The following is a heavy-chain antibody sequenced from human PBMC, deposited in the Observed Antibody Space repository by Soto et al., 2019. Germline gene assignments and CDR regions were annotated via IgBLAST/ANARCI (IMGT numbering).Heavy chain of an antibody. J-gene: IGHJ4*02. CDR3: AGGQRMATTHY. Sequence: SGALSLSCAVSGGSISSGGYYWSWISQHPGKGMEWIGYIYYSGSTYYNPSLKSRVTISVDTSKNQFSLKLSSVTAADTAVYYCAGGQRMATTHYWGQGTLVTVSS. D-gene: IGHD5-12*01. V-gene: IGHV4-31*11. CDR1: GGSISSGGYY. CDR2: IYYSGST.